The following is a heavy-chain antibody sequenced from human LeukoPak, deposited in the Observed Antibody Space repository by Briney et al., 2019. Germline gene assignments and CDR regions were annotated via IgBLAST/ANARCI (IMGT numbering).Heavy chain of an antibody. CDR3: ARDITMVRGVSDY. V-gene: IGHV3-30-3*01. J-gene: IGHJ4*02. CDR2: ISYDGDTK. CDR1: GFTSSSYA. Sequence: AGGSLRLSCAASGFTSSSYAMHWVRQGPGKGLEWVAVISYDGDTKYCAESVKGRFSISRDNSKNAVYQQMNNLRAEDTAVYYCARDITMVRGVSDYWGQGTLVTVSS. D-gene: IGHD3-10*01.